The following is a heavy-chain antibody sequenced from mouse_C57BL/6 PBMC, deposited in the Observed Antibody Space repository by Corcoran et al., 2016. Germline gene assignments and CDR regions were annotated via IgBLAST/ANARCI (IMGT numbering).Heavy chain of an antibody. V-gene: IGHV9-3*01. J-gene: IGHJ3*01. Sequence: QIQLVQSGPELKKPGETVKISCKASGYTFTTYGMSWVKQAPGKGLKWMGWINTYPGVPTYADDFKGRFAFSLETSASTAYLQINNLKNEDTATYFCARGDYDYDPWFAYWGQGTLVTVSA. D-gene: IGHD2-4*01. CDR2: INTYPGVP. CDR3: ARGDYDYDPWFAY. CDR1: GYTFTTYG.